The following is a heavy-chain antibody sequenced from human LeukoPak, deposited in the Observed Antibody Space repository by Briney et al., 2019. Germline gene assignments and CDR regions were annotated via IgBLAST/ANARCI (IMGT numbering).Heavy chain of an antibody. CDR1: GCTFSNAW. V-gene: IGHV3-15*01. Sequence: AGSLTLSCAASGCTFSNAWLSWVRQAPGKGLEGVGRIKSKTDGGTTDYAAPVKGRFTISRDDSKNTLYLQMNSLKTEDTAVYYCTTVILTMIVVDDAFDIWGQGTMVTVSS. CDR2: IKSKTDGGTT. D-gene: IGHD3-22*01. CDR3: TTVILTMIVVDDAFDI. J-gene: IGHJ3*02.